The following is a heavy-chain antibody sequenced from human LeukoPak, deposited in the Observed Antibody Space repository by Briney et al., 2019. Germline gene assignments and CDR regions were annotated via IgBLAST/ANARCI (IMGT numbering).Heavy chain of an antibody. CDR3: AKDVHRFLATYFDP. J-gene: IGHJ5*02. V-gene: IGHV4-59*12. CDR2: MFYNGGS. Sequence: SETLSLTCTVSGASIGNYYWNWVRQSPGKGLEWIGYMFYNGGSNCNPSLESRVTMSIDTSKSQFFLNLTSVTAADTAVYYCAKDVHRFLATYFDPWGQGILVTVSS. CDR1: GASIGNYY. D-gene: IGHD2/OR15-2a*01.